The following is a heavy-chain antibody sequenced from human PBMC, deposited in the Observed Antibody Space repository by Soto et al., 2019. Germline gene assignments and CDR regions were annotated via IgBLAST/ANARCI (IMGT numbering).Heavy chain of an antibody. CDR3: ARARGNDWYSDY. J-gene: IGHJ4*02. D-gene: IGHD5-12*01. CDR1: GFTFSEYS. Sequence: DVQLVESGGGLVRPGGSLRLCCTASGFTFSEYSMSWVRQAPGKGLEWVSSITHSGTYVYYADSVKGRFTISRDSASNSLFLQMTSLRAEDTAVYHCARARGNDWYSDYWGQGTLVTVSS. CDR2: ITHSGTYV. V-gene: IGHV3-21*01.